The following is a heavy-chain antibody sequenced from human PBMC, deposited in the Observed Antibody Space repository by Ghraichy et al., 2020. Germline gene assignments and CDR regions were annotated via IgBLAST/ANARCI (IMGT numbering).Heavy chain of an antibody. Sequence: SETLSLTCIVSGGSISSSSYYWGWIRQPPGKGLEWIGSIYHSGSTDYNPSLKSRVTISVDTSKNLLSLKVNSVTAADTAVYYCARHIGSCDDTGCYRYWFDPWGQGTLVTVSS. CDR3: ARHIGSCDDTGCYRYWFDP. J-gene: IGHJ5*01. CDR1: GGSISSSSYY. D-gene: IGHD2-2*01. V-gene: IGHV4-39*01. CDR2: IYHSGST.